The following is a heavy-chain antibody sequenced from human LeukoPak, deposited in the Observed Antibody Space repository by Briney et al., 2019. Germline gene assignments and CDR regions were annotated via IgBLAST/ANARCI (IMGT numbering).Heavy chain of an antibody. CDR3: AKNAVRGSNYYYYYGMDV. V-gene: IGHV3-23*01. CDR1: GFTFSSYA. J-gene: IGHJ6*02. Sequence: PGGSLRLSCAASGFTFSSYAMSWVRQAPGKGLEWVSAISGSGGSTYYADSVKGRFTISRDNSKITLYLQMNSLRAEDTAVYYCAKNAVRGSNYYYYYGMDVWGQGTTVTVSS. CDR2: ISGSGGST. D-gene: IGHD3-10*01.